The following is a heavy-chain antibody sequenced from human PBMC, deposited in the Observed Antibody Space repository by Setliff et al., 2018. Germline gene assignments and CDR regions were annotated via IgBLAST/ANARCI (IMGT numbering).Heavy chain of an antibody. CDR1: RDSFTNYW. V-gene: IGHV5-51*01. Sequence: GESLKISCKESRDSFTNYWIIWVRQVPGKGLEWMGMIFPADADTRYNPSFKGQVTMSLDRSITTAYLQWDSLKASDTAIYYCVRAGSGIGGDLDYWGQGTLVTVSS. J-gene: IGHJ4*02. CDR2: IFPADADT. CDR3: VRAGSGIGGDLDY. D-gene: IGHD3-10*01.